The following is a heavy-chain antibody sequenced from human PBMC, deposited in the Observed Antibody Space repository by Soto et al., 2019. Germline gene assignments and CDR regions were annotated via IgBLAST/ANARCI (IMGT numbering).Heavy chain of an antibody. D-gene: IGHD2-15*01. J-gene: IGHJ5*02. V-gene: IGHV4-4*02. CDR2: IYHSGSA. CDR1: GGSISSSDW. CDR3: ARDLRWGYS. Sequence: QVQLQESGPGLVKPSGTLSLTCAVSGGSISSSDWWSWVRQPPGKGLEWIGAIYHSGSAIYNPSLKSRGTISVVKTKNQFSLKRTSGTSADSAVYYFARDLRWGYSWGQGTLVTVSS.